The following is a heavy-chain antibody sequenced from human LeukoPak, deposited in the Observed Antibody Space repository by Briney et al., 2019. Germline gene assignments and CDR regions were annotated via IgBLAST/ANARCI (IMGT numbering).Heavy chain of an antibody. D-gene: IGHD3-22*01. Sequence: GSLRLSCAASGFTFSSYEMNWVRQPPGKGLEWIGSIYYSGSTYYNPSLKSRVTISVDTSKNQFSLKLSSVTAADTAVYYCARTFNLYYYDSSGFYLIDYWGQGTLVTVSS. CDR2: IYYSGST. J-gene: IGHJ4*02. CDR3: ARTFNLYYYDSSGFYLIDY. CDR1: GFTFSSYE. V-gene: IGHV4-39*07.